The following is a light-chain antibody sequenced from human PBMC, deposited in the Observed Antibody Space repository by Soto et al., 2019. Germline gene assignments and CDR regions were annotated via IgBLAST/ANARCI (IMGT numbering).Light chain of an antibody. CDR3: QQCVTSPLT. CDR2: GVS. CDR1: QSVSRTS. J-gene: IGKJ1*01. Sequence: EVVLTQSPGTLSLSPGERATLSCRASQSVSRTSLGCKPGQPPRLLIYGVSSRATGIPDRFSGSGSGTDLTLTSRLEPETFAVYYCQQCVTSPLTFGQGTKVDIK. V-gene: IGKV3-20*01.